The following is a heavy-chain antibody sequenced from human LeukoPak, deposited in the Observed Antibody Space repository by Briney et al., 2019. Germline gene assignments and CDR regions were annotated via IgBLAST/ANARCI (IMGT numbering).Heavy chain of an antibody. J-gene: IGHJ3*02. CDR1: GFTFDDYG. Sequence: GGSLRLSWAASGFTFDDYGMSWVRQAPGKGLEWVSGINWNGGSTGYADSVKGRFTTSRDNAKNSLYLQMNSLRAEDTALYYCARVRGAMDAFDIWGQGTMVTVSS. CDR2: INWNGGST. CDR3: ARVRGAMDAFDI. D-gene: IGHD3-10*01. V-gene: IGHV3-20*04.